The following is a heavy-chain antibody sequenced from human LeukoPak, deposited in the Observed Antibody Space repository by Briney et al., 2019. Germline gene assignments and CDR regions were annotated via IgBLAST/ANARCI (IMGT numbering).Heavy chain of an antibody. J-gene: IGHJ5*02. Sequence: ASVKVSCKASGYTFTSHGISWVRQAPGQGLGWMGWISAYNGDTKYAQNLQGRVTLTTYTLTTTAYLELRSLTSDDTAVYYCARDPSNTSGWKTWFDPWGQGTLVTVSS. CDR1: GYTFTSHG. V-gene: IGHV1-18*01. CDR3: ARDPSNTSGWKTWFDP. CDR2: ISAYNGDT. D-gene: IGHD6-19*01.